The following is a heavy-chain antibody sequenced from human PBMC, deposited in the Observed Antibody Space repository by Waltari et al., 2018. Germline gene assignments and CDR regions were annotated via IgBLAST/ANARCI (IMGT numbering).Heavy chain of an antibody. Sequence: EVQLVESGGGLVKPGGSLRHPCAAPGFTFSSYSMNWVRQAPGKGLEWVSSISSSSSHIYHADSVKGRFTISRDNARNSLYLQMNSLRADDTAMYYCVRGFGSDPWGQGTLVTVSS. CDR3: VRGFGSDP. CDR2: ISSSSSHI. D-gene: IGHD3-10*01. CDR1: GFTFSSYS. V-gene: IGHV3-21*02. J-gene: IGHJ5*02.